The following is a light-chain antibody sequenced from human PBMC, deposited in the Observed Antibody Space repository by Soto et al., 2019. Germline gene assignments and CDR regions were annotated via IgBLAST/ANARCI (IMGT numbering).Light chain of an antibody. J-gene: IGKJ1*01. CDR2: GAS. Sequence: EIVLTQSPGTLSLSPGERATLSCRASQSVRSSHLAWYQQKPGQAPRLLIYGASSRATGIPDRFSGSGSGTDFSLTISRLEPEDFAVYSCQQYSSSPATFGQGTTVEI. CDR3: QQYSSSPAT. CDR1: QSVRSSH. V-gene: IGKV3-20*01.